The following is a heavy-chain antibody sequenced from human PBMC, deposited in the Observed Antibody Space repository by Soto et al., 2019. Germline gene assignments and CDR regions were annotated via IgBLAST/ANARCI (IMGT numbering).Heavy chain of an antibody. V-gene: IGHV5-51*01. J-gene: IGHJ5*02. D-gene: IGHD3-10*01. CDR1: GYRLISYW. Sequence: GESLKISCKASGYRLISYWIGWVRQMPGKGLGWMGNVYPGDSVTRYSPSFQGQVTISADKSISTAYLQWSSLKASDTAMYYCARVDPTNGGWFDPWGQGTLVTVSS. CDR2: VYPGDSVT. CDR3: ARVDPTNGGWFDP.